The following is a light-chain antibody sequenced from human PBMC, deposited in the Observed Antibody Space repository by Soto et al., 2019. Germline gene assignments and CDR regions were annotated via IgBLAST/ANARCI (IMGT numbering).Light chain of an antibody. Sequence: QSVLTQPPSVSGAPGQRVTISSTGGSSNIGAGYDVHRYKQLPGTAPHLRIYGTSRRPSGVPDRFSGSKSGTSASLAITGLQAEDEADYYCQSYDSSLSVVFGGGTKLTV. CDR2: GTS. CDR3: QSYDSSLSVV. V-gene: IGLV1-40*01. J-gene: IGLJ2*01. CDR1: SSNIGAGYD.